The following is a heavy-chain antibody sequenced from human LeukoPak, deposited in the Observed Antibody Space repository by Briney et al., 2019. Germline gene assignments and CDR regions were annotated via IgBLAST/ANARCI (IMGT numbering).Heavy chain of an antibody. CDR2: INPNSGGT. CDR1: EYTFIGYY. D-gene: IGHD6-19*01. J-gene: IGHJ3*02. CDR3: ARGEAVAIPTDAFDI. Sequence: ASVKVSCKASEYTFIGYYMHWVRQAPGQGLEWMGWINPNSGGTNYAQKFQGRVIMTRDTSISTAYMELNRLRSDDTAVYYCARGEAVAIPTDAFDIWGQGTMVTVSS. V-gene: IGHV1-2*02.